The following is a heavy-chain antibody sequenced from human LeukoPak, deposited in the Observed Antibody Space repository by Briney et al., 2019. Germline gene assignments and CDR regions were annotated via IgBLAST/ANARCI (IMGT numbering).Heavy chain of an antibody. CDR1: GFTFSSYA. CDR3: ARDGTRLAYCGGDCYPYFDY. V-gene: IGHV3-30-3*01. J-gene: IGHJ4*02. CDR2: ISYDGSNK. D-gene: IGHD2-21*02. Sequence: GGSLRLSCAASGFTFSSYAMHWVRQAPGKGLEWVAVISYDGSNKYYADSVKGRFTISRDNSKNTLYLQMNSLRAEDTAVYYCARDGTRLAYCGGDCYPYFDYWGQGTLVTVSS.